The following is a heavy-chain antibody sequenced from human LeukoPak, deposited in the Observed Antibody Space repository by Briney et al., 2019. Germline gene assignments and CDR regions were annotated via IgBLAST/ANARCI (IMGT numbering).Heavy chain of an antibody. Sequence: SETLSLTCTVSGGSISSYYWSWIRQPPGKGLVWIGYIYTSGSTNYNPSLKSRVTISVDTSKNQFSLKLSSVTAADTAVYYCAGSGSYYYYYYMDVWGKGTTVTVSS. CDR1: GGSISSYY. V-gene: IGHV4-4*09. CDR3: AGSGSYYYYYYMDV. CDR2: IYTSGST. D-gene: IGHD1-26*01. J-gene: IGHJ6*03.